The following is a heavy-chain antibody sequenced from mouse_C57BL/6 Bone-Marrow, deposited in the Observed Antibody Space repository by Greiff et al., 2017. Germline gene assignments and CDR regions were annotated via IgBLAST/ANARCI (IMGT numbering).Heavy chain of an antibody. CDR2: IYPGGGYT. J-gene: IGHJ3*01. D-gene: IGHD2-14*01. CDR1: GYNFTTYW. V-gene: IGHV1-63*01. CDR3: AIYGYGGGLAY. Sequence: QVQLQQSGAELVRPGTSVTMSCKASGYNFTTYWIGWAKQRPGHGLEWIGDIYPGGGYTNYNETFEGKAKLTADKSASTAYMQVSSLTSEDSAIYYCAIYGYGGGLAYWGQGTLVTVSA.